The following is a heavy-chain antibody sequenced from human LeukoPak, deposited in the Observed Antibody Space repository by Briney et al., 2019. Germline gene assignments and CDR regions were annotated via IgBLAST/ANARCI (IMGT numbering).Heavy chain of an antibody. CDR1: GGSFSGYY. CDR3: ARVLPRGYYDSSGYYDC. V-gene: IGHV4-34*01. D-gene: IGHD3-22*01. CDR2: INHSGST. J-gene: IGHJ4*02. Sequence: PSETLSLTCAVYGGSFSGYYWSWIRQPPGKGLEWIGEINHSGSTNYNPSLKSRVTISVDTSKNQFSLKLSSVTAADTAVYYCARVLPRGYYDSSGYYDCWGQGTLVTVSS.